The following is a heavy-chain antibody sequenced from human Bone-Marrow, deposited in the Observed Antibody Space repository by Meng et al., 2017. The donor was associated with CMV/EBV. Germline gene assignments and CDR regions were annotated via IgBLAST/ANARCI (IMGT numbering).Heavy chain of an antibody. CDR2: ISYDGSNK. J-gene: IGHJ6*01. V-gene: IGHV3-30*04. D-gene: IGHD3-3*01. Sequence: GESLKISCAASGFTFSSYAMHWVRQAPGKGLEWVAVISYDGSNKYYADSVKGRFTISRDNSKNTLYLQMNSLRAEDTAVYYCARKGSVPKYPYTIFGVVIMGYYYYGMDVWGQGTMVTVSS. CDR1: GFTFSSYA. CDR3: ARKGSVPKYPYTIFGVVIMGYYYYGMDV.